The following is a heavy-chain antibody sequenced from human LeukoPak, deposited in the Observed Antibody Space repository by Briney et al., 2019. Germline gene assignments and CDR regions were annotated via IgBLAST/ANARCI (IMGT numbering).Heavy chain of an antibody. CDR1: GFTFRTYA. Sequence: GGSLRLSCVFSGFTFRTYAMTWVRQAPGKGLEWVSSFSGSDGSTYYADSVKGRFTISRDNSENKLYLQIHSLRAEDTAVYYCAKFRSDRIVGGGMDVWGQGTTVTVSS. V-gene: IGHV3-23*01. D-gene: IGHD1-26*01. J-gene: IGHJ6*02. CDR3: AKFRSDRIVGGGMDV. CDR2: FSGSDGST.